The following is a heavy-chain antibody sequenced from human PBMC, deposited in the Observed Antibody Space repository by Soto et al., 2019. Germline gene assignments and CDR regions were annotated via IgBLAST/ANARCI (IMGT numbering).Heavy chain of an antibody. Sequence: SETLSLTCAVYGGSFSGYYWSWIRQPPGKGLEWIGEINHSGSTNYNPSLKSRVTISVDTSKNQFSLKLSSVTAADTAVYYCARASAARANYYYGMDVWGQGTTVTVSS. D-gene: IGHD6-6*01. CDR1: GGSFSGYY. CDR3: ARASAARANYYYGMDV. V-gene: IGHV4-34*01. J-gene: IGHJ6*02. CDR2: INHSGST.